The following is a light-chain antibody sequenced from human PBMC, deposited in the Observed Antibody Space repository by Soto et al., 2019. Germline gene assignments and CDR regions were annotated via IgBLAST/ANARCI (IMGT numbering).Light chain of an antibody. CDR3: KQRSNWPPYT. Sequence: EIVLTQSPATLSLSPGERATLSCRASQRVSSYLAWYQQKPGQAPRLLIYDASSRATGVPARFSGSGSGTDFTLTISSLEPEDFAVYYCKQRSNWPPYTFGQGTKLDIK. J-gene: IGKJ2*01. CDR1: QRVSSY. V-gene: IGKV3-11*01. CDR2: DAS.